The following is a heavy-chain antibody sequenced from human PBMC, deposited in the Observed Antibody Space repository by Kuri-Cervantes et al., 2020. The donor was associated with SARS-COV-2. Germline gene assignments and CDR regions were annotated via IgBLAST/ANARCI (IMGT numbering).Heavy chain of an antibody. CDR3: ARERTDCGFWSGYYMDY. D-gene: IGHD3-3*01. V-gene: IGHV3-21*01. J-gene: IGHJ4*02. CDR1: GFTFSSYS. CDR2: ISSSSSYI. Sequence: GESLKISCAASGFTFSSYSMNWVRQAPGKGLEWVSSISSSSSYIYYADSVKGRFTISRDNAKNSLYLQMNSLRAEDTAVYYCARERTDCGFWSGYYMDYWGQGTLVTVSS.